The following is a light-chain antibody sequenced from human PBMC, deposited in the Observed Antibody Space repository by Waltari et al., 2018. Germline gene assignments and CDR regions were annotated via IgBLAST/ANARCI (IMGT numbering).Light chain of an antibody. J-gene: IGKJ3*01. CDR1: QGIGKS. V-gene: IGKV1-16*01. Sequence: DIQMTQSPSSLSASVGDSVTITCRASQGIGKSLAWFQQEPGKAPKLLILNASALRPGVPSRFSGSVSGTDFTLTISSLQPEDFATYYCQQYSIYPFTFGPGTKVDLK. CDR2: NAS. CDR3: QQYSIYPFT.